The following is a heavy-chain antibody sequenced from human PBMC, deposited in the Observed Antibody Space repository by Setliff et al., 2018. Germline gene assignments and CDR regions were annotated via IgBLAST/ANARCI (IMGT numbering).Heavy chain of an antibody. D-gene: IGHD6-13*01. Sequence: PTLVNPTQTLTLTCTFSGFSLNTSGMRVSWIRQPPGKALEWLARIDWDDDKFYSTSLETRLTISKDTSKKQVVLTMTNMDPVDTATYYCARISASSSHFDYWGPGTLGTSPQ. V-gene: IGHV2-70*04. CDR2: IDWDDDK. CDR1: GFSLNTSGMR. J-gene: IGHJ4*02. CDR3: ARISASSSHFDY.